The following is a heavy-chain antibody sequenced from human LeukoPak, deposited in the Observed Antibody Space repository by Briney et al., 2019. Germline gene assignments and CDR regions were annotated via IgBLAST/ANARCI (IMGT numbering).Heavy chain of an antibody. V-gene: IGHV3-9*01. CDR3: AKDNMGDYYGSGSYYIEYYFDY. CDR2: ISWNSGSI. J-gene: IGHJ4*02. D-gene: IGHD3-10*01. Sequence: GGSLRLSCAASGFTFDDYAMHWVRQAPGKGLEWVSGISWNSGSIGYADSVKGRFTISRDNAKNSLYLQMNSLRAEDTALYYCAKDNMGDYYGSGSYYIEYYFDYWGQGTLVTVSS. CDR1: GFTFDDYA.